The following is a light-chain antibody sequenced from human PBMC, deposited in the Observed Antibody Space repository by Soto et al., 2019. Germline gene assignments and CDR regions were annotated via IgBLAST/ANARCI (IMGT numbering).Light chain of an antibody. Sequence: EIVLTQSPGTLFLSAGERATLSCRASQSVSYSFLAWYQQKPGQAPRLLIYGASSRATGIPDRFSGSGSGTDFTLTISRLEPEDFAVYYCQQYGSSPWTFGQGTKVEIK. CDR2: GAS. J-gene: IGKJ1*01. V-gene: IGKV3-20*01. CDR1: QSVSYSF. CDR3: QQYGSSPWT.